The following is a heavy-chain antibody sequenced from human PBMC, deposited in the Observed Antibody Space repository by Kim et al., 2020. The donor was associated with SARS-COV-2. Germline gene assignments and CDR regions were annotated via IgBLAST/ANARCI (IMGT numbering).Heavy chain of an antibody. J-gene: IGHJ3*02. D-gene: IGHD3-22*01. Sequence: GGSLRLSCAASGFTFSSYGMHWVRQAPGKGLEWVAVISYDGSNKYYADSVKGRFTISRDNSKNTLYLQMNSLRAEDTAVYYCAKDYGHSSGDAFDIWGQGTMVTVSS. CDR1: GFTFSSYG. V-gene: IGHV3-30*18. CDR2: ISYDGSNK. CDR3: AKDYGHSSGDAFDI.